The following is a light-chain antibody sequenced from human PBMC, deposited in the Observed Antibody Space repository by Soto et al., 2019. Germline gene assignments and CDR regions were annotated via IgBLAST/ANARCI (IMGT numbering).Light chain of an antibody. V-gene: IGKV3-15*01. J-gene: IGKJ1*01. CDR1: QPISSG. Sequence: ERVMTQSPATLSVSPGEGATLSCRASQPISSGLVWYQQKPGQPPRLLIYGASTRVSGIPARFSGSGSGTEFTLTISSLQSEDFAVYYCQQYSNWPRTFGQGTKV. CDR3: QQYSNWPRT. CDR2: GAS.